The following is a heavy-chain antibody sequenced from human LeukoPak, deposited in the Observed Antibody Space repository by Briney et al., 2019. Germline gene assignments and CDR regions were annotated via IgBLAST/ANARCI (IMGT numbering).Heavy chain of an antibody. CDR1: GFPLSTYA. J-gene: IGHJ6*02. CDR2: ISFDGNNK. V-gene: IGHV3-30-3*01. Sequence: GGSLRLSCAASGFPLSTYAMNWVRQAPGKGLEWVALISFDGNNKYYADSVKGRLTISRDNSKNTLNLQMNSLRAEDTAVYYCARDGGRYSSTKVNYNGVEVWGQGTTVTVSS. CDR3: ARDGGRYSSTKVNYNGVEV. D-gene: IGHD6-13*01.